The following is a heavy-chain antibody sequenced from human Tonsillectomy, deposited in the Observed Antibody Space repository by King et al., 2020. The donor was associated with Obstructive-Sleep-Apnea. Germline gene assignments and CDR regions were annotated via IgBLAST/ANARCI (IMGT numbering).Heavy chain of an antibody. Sequence: VQLQQWGAGLLKPSETLSLTCAVYGGSFSGFYWSWIRQPPGKGLEWIGQIKHSGGTNYNPALKSRVTISVETSKNQFSLNLNSVTGADTAGYYYSSPFQAFDYWGQGTLVTGSS. CDR2: IKHSGGT. CDR3: SSPFQAFDY. J-gene: IGHJ4*02. V-gene: IGHV4-34*01. CDR1: GGSFSGFY.